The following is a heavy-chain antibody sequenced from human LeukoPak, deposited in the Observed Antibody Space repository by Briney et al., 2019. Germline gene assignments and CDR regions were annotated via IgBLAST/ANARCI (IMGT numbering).Heavy chain of an antibody. CDR1: GGSISSGDYY. CDR2: IYYSGST. J-gene: IGHJ4*02. D-gene: IGHD3-10*01. V-gene: IGHV4-30-4*01. Sequence: PSQSLSLTCTVSGGSISSGDYYWSWIRQPPGKGLEWIGYIYYSGSTYYNPSLKSRVTISVDTSKNQFSLKLSSVTAADTAVYYCARSTTAYYYLDYWGQGTLVTVSS. CDR3: ARSTTAYYYLDY.